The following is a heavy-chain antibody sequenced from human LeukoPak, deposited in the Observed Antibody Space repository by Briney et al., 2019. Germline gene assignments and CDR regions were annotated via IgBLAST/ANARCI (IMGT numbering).Heavy chain of an antibody. CDR3: AREGSFSAFDI. Sequence: GESLKISCKGSGYSFTSYWIGWVRQMAGKGLEWMGIIYPVDSDTRYSPSFQGQVTISADKSIRTAYLQWSSLKASETAMFYCAREGSFSAFDIWGQGTMVTVSS. CDR2: IYPVDSDT. V-gene: IGHV5-51*01. D-gene: IGHD6-13*01. CDR1: GYSFTSYW. J-gene: IGHJ3*02.